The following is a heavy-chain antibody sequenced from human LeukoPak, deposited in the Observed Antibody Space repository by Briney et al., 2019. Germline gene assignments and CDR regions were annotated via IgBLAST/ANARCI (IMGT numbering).Heavy chain of an antibody. Sequence: GGSLRLSCAASGFTFSSYSMNWVRQAPGKGLEWVSSISSSSSYIYYADSVKGRFTISRDNAKNSLYLQMNSLRAEDTAVYYCARADRRVEGQFDYWGQGTLVTVSS. CDR3: ARADRRVEGQFDY. J-gene: IGHJ4*02. CDR1: GFTFSSYS. D-gene: IGHD1-14*01. V-gene: IGHV3-21*01. CDR2: ISSSSSYI.